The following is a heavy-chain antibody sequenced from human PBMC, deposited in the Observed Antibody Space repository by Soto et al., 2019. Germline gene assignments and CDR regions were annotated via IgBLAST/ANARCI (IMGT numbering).Heavy chain of an antibody. D-gene: IGHD3-3*01. CDR2: IIPIFGTA. Sequence: QVQLVQSGAEVKKPGSSVKVSCKASGGTFSSYAISWVRQAPGQGLEWMGGIIPIFGTANYAQKFQGRVTITAEKSTSTAYMERSSLRSEFTGVYYCARGTITIFWLLGWLRTWGQGTLVTVSA. J-gene: IGHJ5*02. V-gene: IGHV1-69*06. CDR1: GGTFSSYA. CDR3: ARGTITIFWLLGWLRT.